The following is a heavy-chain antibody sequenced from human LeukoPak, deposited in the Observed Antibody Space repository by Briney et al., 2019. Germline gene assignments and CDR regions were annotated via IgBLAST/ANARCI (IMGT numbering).Heavy chain of an antibody. V-gene: IGHV4-31*03. CDR2: IYYSGST. D-gene: IGHD2-15*01. CDR1: GGSISSGGYY. CDR3: ARGHLFVVVVAATIGWFDP. Sequence: SETLSLTCTVSGGSISSGGYYWSWIRQHPGKGLEWIGYIYYSGSTYYNPSLKSRVTISVDTSKNQFSLKLSSVTAADTAVYYCARGHLFVVVVAATIGWFDPWGQGTLVTVSS. J-gene: IGHJ5*02.